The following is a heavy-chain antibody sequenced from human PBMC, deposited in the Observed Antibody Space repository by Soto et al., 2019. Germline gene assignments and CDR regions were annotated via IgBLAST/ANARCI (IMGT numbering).Heavy chain of an antibody. D-gene: IGHD3-16*02. J-gene: IGHJ3*02. CDR1: GFTFDDYA. CDR2: ISWNSGSI. Sequence: EVQLVESGGGLVQPGRSLRLSCAASGFTFDDYAMHWVRQAPGKGLEWVSGISWNSGSIGYADSVKGRFTISRDNAKNSLYLQITSLRAEDTALYYCAKDIMITFGGVIAKGAFDIWGQGTMVTVSS. V-gene: IGHV3-9*01. CDR3: AKDIMITFGGVIAKGAFDI.